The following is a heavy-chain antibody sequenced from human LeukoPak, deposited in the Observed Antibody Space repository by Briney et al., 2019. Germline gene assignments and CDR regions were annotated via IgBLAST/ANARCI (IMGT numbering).Heavy chain of an antibody. V-gene: IGHV1-69*05. CDR2: IIPIFGTA. J-gene: IGHJ4*02. CDR1: GGTFSSCA. Sequence: SVKVSCKASGGTFSSCAISWVRQAPGQGLEWMGGIIPIFGTANYAQKFQGKVTITTDESTSTAYMELSSLRSEDTAVYYCARTYGDYGELFFDYWGQGTLVTVSS. D-gene: IGHD4-17*01. CDR3: ARTYGDYGELFFDY.